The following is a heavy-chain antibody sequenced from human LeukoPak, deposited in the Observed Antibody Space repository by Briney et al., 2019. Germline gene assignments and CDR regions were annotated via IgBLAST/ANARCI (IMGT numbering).Heavy chain of an antibody. V-gene: IGHV3-7*01. J-gene: IGHJ3*02. D-gene: IGHD4-23*01. CDR2: IYQDGSEK. CDR3: ARGVTTVVTLEWNAFDI. Sequence: GGSLRLSCGASGFTFSSYWMSWVRQAPGKGLEWVGNIYQDGSEKYYVDSVKGRFTISRDNAKTSLYLQMNSLRAEDTAVYYCARGVTTVVTLEWNAFDIWGQGTMVTVSS. CDR1: GFTFSSYW.